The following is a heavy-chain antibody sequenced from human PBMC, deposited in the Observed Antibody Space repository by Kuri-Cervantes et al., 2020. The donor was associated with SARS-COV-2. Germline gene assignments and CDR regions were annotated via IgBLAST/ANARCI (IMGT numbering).Heavy chain of an antibody. V-gene: IGHV1-69*04. J-gene: IGHJ5*02. D-gene: IGHD6-13*01. Sequence: SVKVSCKASGGIFNNYAISWVRQAPGQGLEWMGRISPSLGIANYAQKFQGRVTITADKSTSTAYMEVSSLRSRDTAVSYCARAPYSSSWYEFAAWRNWFDPWGQGTLVTVSS. CDR2: ISPSLGIA. CDR1: GGIFNNYA. CDR3: ARAPYSSSWYEFAAWRNWFDP.